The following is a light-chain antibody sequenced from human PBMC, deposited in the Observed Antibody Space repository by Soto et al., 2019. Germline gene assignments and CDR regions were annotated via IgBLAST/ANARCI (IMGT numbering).Light chain of an antibody. CDR3: QSTDSSGTSLV. CDR1: ALAKQY. V-gene: IGLV3-25*02. Sequence: SYELTQPPSVSGSPGQTARITCSGDALAKQYVYWYQQKPGQAPVLVIFKDSERPSGIPERFAGSSSGTTVTLTISGVQAEDEADYYCQSTDSSGTSLVFGGGTQLTVL. CDR2: KDS. J-gene: IGLJ3*02.